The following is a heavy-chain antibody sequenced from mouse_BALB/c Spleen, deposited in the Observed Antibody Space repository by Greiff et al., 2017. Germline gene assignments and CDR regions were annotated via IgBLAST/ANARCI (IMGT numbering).Heavy chain of an antibody. D-gene: IGHD1-1*01. CDR2: IRLKSNNYAT. V-gene: IGHV6-6*02. J-gene: IGHJ3*01. CDR1: GFTFSNYW. Sequence: EVQRVESGGGLVQPGGSMKLSCVASGFTFSNYWMNWVRQSPEKGLEWVAEIRLKSNNYATHYAESVLGRFTISRDDSKSSVYLQMNNLRAEDTGIYYCTRNYGSSWFAYWGQGTLITVSA. CDR3: TRNYGSSWFAY.